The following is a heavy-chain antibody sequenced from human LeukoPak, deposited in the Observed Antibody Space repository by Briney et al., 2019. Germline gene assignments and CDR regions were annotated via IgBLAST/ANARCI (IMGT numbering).Heavy chain of an antibody. CDR3: ARGRDRSKAGDH. J-gene: IGHJ4*02. CDR2: IHPHGIF. CDR1: GVSCDDYY. V-gene: IGHV4-34*01. Sequence: SETLSLTCAVYGVSCDDYYCSWIRQPPGKGLEWIGEIHPHGIFYYNSSLMNRVTISIDTSKSQFSLRLTSVTAADTAFYYCARGRDRSKAGDHWGQGSLVTVSS. D-gene: IGHD5-24*01.